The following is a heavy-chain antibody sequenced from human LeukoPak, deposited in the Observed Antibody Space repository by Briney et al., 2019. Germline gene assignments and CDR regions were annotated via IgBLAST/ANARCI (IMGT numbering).Heavy chain of an antibody. CDR2: IIGSGGST. Sequence: PVGALRLSCAASGVTFISYSMRWVLQPPAKGGEWVSAIIGSGGSTYYADSLKGRCTISRYNAKNTMYLQMNSLRAEDTAVYYCANSGRRWSRYWGQGPLVPLPS. CDR3: ANSGRRWSRY. V-gene: IGHV3-23*01. CDR1: GVTFISYS. J-gene: IGHJ4*02. D-gene: IGHD6-13*01.